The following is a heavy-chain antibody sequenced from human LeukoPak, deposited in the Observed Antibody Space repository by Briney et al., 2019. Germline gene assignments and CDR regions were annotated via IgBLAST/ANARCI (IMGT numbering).Heavy chain of an antibody. J-gene: IGHJ4*02. CDR3: ARTAAAFDFDF. CDR2: IYKSGST. CDR1: GGSISSYY. V-gene: IGHV4-59*01. Sequence: KTSETLSLTCSVSGGSISSYYWSWIRQPPGRGLEWIGYIYKSGSTNYNPSLKSRVTISLDMSKNLFSLRLRPVTAADTAVYYCARTAAAFDFDFWGQGTLVTVSS. D-gene: IGHD6-25*01.